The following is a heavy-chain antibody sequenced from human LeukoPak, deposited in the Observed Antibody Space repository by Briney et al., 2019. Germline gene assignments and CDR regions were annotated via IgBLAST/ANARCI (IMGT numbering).Heavy chain of an antibody. J-gene: IGHJ4*02. D-gene: IGHD4-17*01. CDR2: IYYSGST. CDR1: GGSISSYY. CDR3: ARAGTTVATYGY. V-gene: IGHV4-59*01. Sequence: SETLSLTCTVSGGSISSYYWSWIRQPPGRGLEWIGYIYYSGSTNYNPSLKSRVTISVDTSKNQFSLKLSSVTAADTALYYCARAGTTVATYGYWGQGTLVTVSS.